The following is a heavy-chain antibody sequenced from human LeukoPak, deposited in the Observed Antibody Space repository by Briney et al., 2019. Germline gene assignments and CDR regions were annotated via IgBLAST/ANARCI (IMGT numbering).Heavy chain of an antibody. V-gene: IGHV6-1*01. CDR1: GDSVSSNTAG. J-gene: IGHJ4*02. CDR3: ARDFLAGGFDY. Sequence: SQTLSLTCAISGDSVSSNTAGWSWIRQSPSRGLEWLGRTYYRSKWYNDDAGSVKSRITINADTAKNQFSLQLNSVTPEDTAVYYCARDFLAGGFDYWGQGTLVTVSS. CDR2: TYYRSKWYN. D-gene: IGHD6-19*01.